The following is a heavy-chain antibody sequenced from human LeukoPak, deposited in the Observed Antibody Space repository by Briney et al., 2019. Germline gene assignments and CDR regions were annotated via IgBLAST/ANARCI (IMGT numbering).Heavy chain of an antibody. CDR1: GGTFSGYA. CDR3: ARVAGFGEFYFDY. D-gene: IGHD3-10*01. J-gene: IGHJ4*02. V-gene: IGHV1-69*05. Sequence: ASVKVSCKASGGTFSGYAISWMRQAPGQGLEWMGGIIPIFGTANYAQKFQGRVTITTDESTSTAYMELSSLRSEDTAVYYCARVAGFGEFYFDYWGQGTLVTVSS. CDR2: IIPIFGTA.